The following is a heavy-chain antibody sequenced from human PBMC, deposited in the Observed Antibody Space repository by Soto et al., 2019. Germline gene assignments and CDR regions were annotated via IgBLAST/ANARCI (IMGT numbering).Heavy chain of an antibody. V-gene: IGHV3-21*01. CDR1: GFTFSSYN. J-gene: IGHJ6*03. CDR2: LSSSSTYI. Sequence: GSLRLSCAASGFTFSSYNMNWVRQAPGKGLEWVSSLSSSSTYIYYADSVKGRFTISRDNAKNSLYLQMNSLRAEDTAVYYCPGGGINYGDYRSMDVWGKGTTVPVSS. D-gene: IGHD4-17*01. CDR3: PGGGINYGDYRSMDV.